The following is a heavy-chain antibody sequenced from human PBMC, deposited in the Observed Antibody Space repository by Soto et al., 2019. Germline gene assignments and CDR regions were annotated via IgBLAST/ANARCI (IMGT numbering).Heavy chain of an antibody. CDR3: LSVVVIPYFDY. CDR1: GGSISNFY. D-gene: IGHD3-22*01. Sequence: SETLSLTCTVSGGSISNFYWSWIRQPPGKGLEWIGYIYYSGSTNYNPSLKSRVTISVDTSKNQFSLKLSSVTAADTAVYYCLSVVVIPYFDYWGQGTLVTVSS. CDR2: IYYSGST. J-gene: IGHJ4*02. V-gene: IGHV4-59*08.